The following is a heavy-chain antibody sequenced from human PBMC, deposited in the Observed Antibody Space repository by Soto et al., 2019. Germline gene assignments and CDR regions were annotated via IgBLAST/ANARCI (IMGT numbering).Heavy chain of an antibody. J-gene: IGHJ4*02. D-gene: IGHD3-22*01. CDR1: GYTFTSYY. Sequence: GASVKVSCKASGYTFTSYYMHWVRQAPGQGLEWMGIINPSGGSTSYAQKFQGRVTMTRDTSTSTVYMELSSLRSEDTAVYYCARDPENYYDSSGYYSGFDYWGQGTLVTVSS. V-gene: IGHV1-46*01. CDR2: INPSGGST. CDR3: ARDPENYYDSSGYYSGFDY.